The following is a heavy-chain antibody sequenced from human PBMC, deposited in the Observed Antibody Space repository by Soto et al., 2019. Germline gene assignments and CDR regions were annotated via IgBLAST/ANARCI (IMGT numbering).Heavy chain of an antibody. J-gene: IGHJ5*02. CDR2: IYYSGST. D-gene: IGHD2-8*01. V-gene: IGHV4-59*01. CDR3: ARGSRRCYNWIDT. Sequence: PSETLSPTCTVSGGSISSYYWSWIRQPPGKGLEWIGYIYYSGSTNYNPSLKSRVTISVDTSKNQCSLKLSSVAASDTAVYYCARGSRRCYNWIDTWGQGTLVNVSA. CDR1: GGSISSYY.